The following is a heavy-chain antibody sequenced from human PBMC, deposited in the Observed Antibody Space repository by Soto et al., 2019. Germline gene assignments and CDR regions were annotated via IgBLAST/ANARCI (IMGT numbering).Heavy chain of an antibody. Sequence: QVQLVESGGGVVQPGRSLRLSCAASGFTFSSYAMHWVRQAPGKGLEWVAVISYDGSNKYYADSVKGRFTISRDNSKNTLYLQMNSLIAEDTAVYYCARDDKFLVTHPDGGHYYYYYGMDVWGQGTTVTVSS. J-gene: IGHJ6*02. D-gene: IGHD2-15*01. CDR1: GFTFSSYA. V-gene: IGHV3-30-3*01. CDR3: ARDDKFLVTHPDGGHYYYYYGMDV. CDR2: ISYDGSNK.